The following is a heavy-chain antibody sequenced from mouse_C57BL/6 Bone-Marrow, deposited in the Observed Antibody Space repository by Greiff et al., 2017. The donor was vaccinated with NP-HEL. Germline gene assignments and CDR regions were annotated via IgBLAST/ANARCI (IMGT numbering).Heavy chain of an antibody. Sequence: VQLQQPGAELVKPGAAVKLSCKASGYTFTSYWMHWVKQRPGQGLEWIGMIHPNSGSTNYNEKFKSKATLTVDKSSSTAYMQLSSLTSEDSAVYYCARPPNWAWFAYWGQGTLVTVSA. CDR3: ARPPNWAWFAY. V-gene: IGHV1-64*01. CDR1: GYTFTSYW. J-gene: IGHJ3*01. CDR2: IHPNSGST. D-gene: IGHD4-1*01.